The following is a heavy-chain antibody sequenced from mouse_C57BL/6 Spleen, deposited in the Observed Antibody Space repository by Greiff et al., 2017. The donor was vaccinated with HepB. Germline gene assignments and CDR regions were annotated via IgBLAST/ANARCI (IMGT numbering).Heavy chain of an antibody. Sequence: LQESGPELVKPGASVKISCKASGYSFTDYNMNWVKQSNGKSLEWIGVINPNYGTTSYNQKFKGKATLTVDQSSSTAYMQLNSLTSEDSAVYYCARGNYYGSSYYWYFDVWGTGTTVTVSS. V-gene: IGHV1-39*01. CDR2: INPNYGTT. CDR1: GYSFTDYN. CDR3: ARGNYYGSSYYWYFDV. D-gene: IGHD1-1*01. J-gene: IGHJ1*03.